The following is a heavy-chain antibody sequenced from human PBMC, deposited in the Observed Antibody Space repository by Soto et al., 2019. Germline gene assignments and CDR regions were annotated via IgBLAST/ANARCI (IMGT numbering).Heavy chain of an antibody. V-gene: IGHV4-59*08. CDR2: IYYSGTT. CDR1: GGSINPYY. CDR3: ARLGGYYQAFDS. D-gene: IGHD3-22*01. Sequence: QVQLQESGPGLVKPSETLSLTCTVSGGSINPYYWGWIRQPPGKGLEWSGNIYYSGTTNYHPSLKSRVTISLDTPKNQFSLKLSSVTAADTAVYYCARLGGYYQAFDSWGQGTLVTVSS. J-gene: IGHJ4*02.